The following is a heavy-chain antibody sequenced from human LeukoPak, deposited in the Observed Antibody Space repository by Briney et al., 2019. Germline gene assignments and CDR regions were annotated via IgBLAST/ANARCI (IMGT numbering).Heavy chain of an antibody. CDR1: GDSISTDDYY. V-gene: IGHV4-30-4*01. CDR2: IFYTGTT. D-gene: IGHD3-16*02. CDR3: ARASYIWGSYRPRPIES. J-gene: IGHJ4*02. Sequence: SEALSLTCNVSGDSISTDDYYWSWIRQPPGKGLEWIAYIFYTGTTFYNPSLTSRVTISIDTSKNQFSLKLTPVTAADTAVYYCARASYIWGSYRPRPIESWGQGTLVTVSS.